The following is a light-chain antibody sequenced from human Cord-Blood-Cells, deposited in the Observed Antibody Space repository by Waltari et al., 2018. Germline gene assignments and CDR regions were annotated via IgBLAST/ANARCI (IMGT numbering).Light chain of an antibody. CDR2: AAS. V-gene: IGKV1-39*01. Sequence: DIQMTQPPSSLSASVGDRVTITCRASQSISSYLNWYQQKPGKAPKLLSYAASSLQSGVPSRFSGSGSGTDFTLTISSLQPEDFATYYCQQSYSTPITFGQGTRLEIK. J-gene: IGKJ5*01. CDR1: QSISSY. CDR3: QQSYSTPIT.